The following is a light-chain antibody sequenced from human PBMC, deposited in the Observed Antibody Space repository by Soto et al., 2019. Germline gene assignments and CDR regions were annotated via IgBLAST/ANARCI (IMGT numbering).Light chain of an antibody. Sequence: EIVLTQSPGTLSLSPGERATLSCRASQSVSSSYLAWYQQKPGQAPRLLIYGASSRATGIPDRFSGSGSGTDFHLTISRLEPEDFAVYYCHQYGSSTSWPFGQGIEVQI. CDR2: GAS. CDR1: QSVSSSY. J-gene: IGKJ1*01. CDR3: HQYGSSTSWP. V-gene: IGKV3-20*01.